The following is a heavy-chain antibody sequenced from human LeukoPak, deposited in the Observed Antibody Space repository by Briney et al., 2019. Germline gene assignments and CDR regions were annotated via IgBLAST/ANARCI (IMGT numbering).Heavy chain of an antibody. CDR1: GGSISSSSYY. J-gene: IGHJ5*02. D-gene: IGHD6-13*01. CDR2: IYYSGST. CDR3: ARRIAAAGTHWFDP. V-gene: IGHV4-39*01. Sequence: SETLSLTCTVSGGSISSSSYYWGWIRQPPGKGLEWIGSIYYSGSTYYNPSLKSRVTISVDTSKNQFSLKLSSVTAADTAVYYCARRIAAAGTHWFDPWGQGTLVTVSS.